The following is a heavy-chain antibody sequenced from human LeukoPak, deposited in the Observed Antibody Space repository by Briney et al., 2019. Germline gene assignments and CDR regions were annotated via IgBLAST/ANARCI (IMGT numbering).Heavy chain of an antibody. D-gene: IGHD3-10*01. Sequence: GGSLRLSCMASGFTFSSYWMHWVRQASGQGLAWVSRISSYGSSITYADSVKGRFTISRDNAKNTLYLQMNSLRVEDTAVYYCARGSYYFASEDWGQGTLVTVSS. V-gene: IGHV3-74*01. J-gene: IGHJ4*02. CDR2: ISSYGSSI. CDR1: GFTFSSYW. CDR3: ARGSYYFASED.